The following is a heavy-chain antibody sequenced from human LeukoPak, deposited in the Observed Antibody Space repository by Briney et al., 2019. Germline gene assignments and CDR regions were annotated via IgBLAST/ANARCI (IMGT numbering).Heavy chain of an antibody. D-gene: IGHD1-26*01. J-gene: IGHJ4*02. CDR3: AKPASSQYSGSYSPLDY. CDR2: IWYDGSNK. Sequence: GRTLRLSCEPSGFTFSNYGMHWVRQAPGKGLEWVAVIWYDGSNKYYADSVKGRFTISRDNSKNTLYLQMNSLRAEDTAVYYCAKPASSQYSGSYSPLDYWGQGTLVTVSS. CDR1: GFTFSNYG. V-gene: IGHV3-33*06.